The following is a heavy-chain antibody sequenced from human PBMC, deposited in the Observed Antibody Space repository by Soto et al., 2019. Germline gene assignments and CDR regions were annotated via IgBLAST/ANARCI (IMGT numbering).Heavy chain of an antibody. CDR3: ARDGVYYGSGSLASGFDP. CDR1: GGSISSYY. J-gene: IGHJ5*02. Sequence: ETLSLTCTVSGGSISSYYWSWIRQPPGKGLEWIGYIYYSGSTNYNPSLKSRVTISVDTSKNQFSLKLSSVTAADTAVYYCARDGVYYGSGSLASGFDPWGQGTLVTVSS. V-gene: IGHV4-59*01. CDR2: IYYSGST. D-gene: IGHD3-10*01.